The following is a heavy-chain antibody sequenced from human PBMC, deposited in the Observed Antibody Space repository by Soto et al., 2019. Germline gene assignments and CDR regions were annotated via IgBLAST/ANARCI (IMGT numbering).Heavy chain of an antibody. CDR2: IYYSGST. D-gene: IGHD2-15*01. CDR3: ARDEVCSGGSCYSFHY. Sequence: SATLSLTCTVSGGSISSYYWSWIRQPPGKGLEWIGYIYYSGSTNYNPSLKSRVTISVDTSKNQFSLKLSSVTAADTAVYYCARDEVCSGGSCYSFHYWGQGTLVTVS. J-gene: IGHJ4*02. V-gene: IGHV4-59*01. CDR1: GGSISSYY.